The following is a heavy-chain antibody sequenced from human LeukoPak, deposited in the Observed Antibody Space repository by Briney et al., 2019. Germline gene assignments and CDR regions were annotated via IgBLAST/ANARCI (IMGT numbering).Heavy chain of an antibody. D-gene: IGHD2-8*01. CDR1: GGSISSYY. CDR2: IYTSGST. CDR3: ARGYIVLMVYARDNWFDP. V-gene: IGHV4-4*07. Sequence: SETLSLTCTVSGGSISSYYWSWIRQPAGKGLEWIGRIYTSGSTNYNPSLKSRVTMSIDTSKNQFSLKLSSVTAADTAVYYCARGYIVLMVYARDNWFDPWGQGTLVTVSS. J-gene: IGHJ5*02.